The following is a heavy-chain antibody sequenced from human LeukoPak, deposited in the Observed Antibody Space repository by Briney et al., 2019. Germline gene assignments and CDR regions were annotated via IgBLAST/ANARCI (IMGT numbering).Heavy chain of an antibody. CDR2: IFYRGGT. V-gene: IGHV4-39*07. D-gene: IGHD4-17*01. CDR1: DGSINTPNYY. CDR3: ARGSATVTTTPIPTDAFDI. Sequence: SETLSLTCTVSDGSINTPNYYWGWIRQPPGKGLEWIGNIFYRGGTYYGPSLKSRVTISVDTSKNQFSLKLSSVTAADTAVYYCARGSATVTTTPIPTDAFDIWGQGTMVTVSS. J-gene: IGHJ3*02.